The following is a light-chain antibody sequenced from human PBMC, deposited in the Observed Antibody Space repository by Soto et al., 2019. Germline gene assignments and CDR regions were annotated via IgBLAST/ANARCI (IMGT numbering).Light chain of an antibody. V-gene: IGKV1-17*01. CDR3: LQHNTYPWT. J-gene: IGKJ1*01. Sequence: DIQMTQAPSYLFASGGDRVTITRRASQSIANFLNWYQQKPGKAPKRLIYAASSLQSGVPSRFSGSGSGTEFALTISSLQPEEFATYYCLQHNTYPWTFGHGTKVDIK. CDR1: QSIANF. CDR2: AAS.